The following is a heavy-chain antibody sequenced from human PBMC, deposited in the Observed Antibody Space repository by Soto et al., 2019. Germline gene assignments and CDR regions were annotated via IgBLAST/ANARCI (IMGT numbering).Heavy chain of an antibody. CDR3: ATDRNYDILTGYFPLGY. D-gene: IGHD3-9*01. CDR2: FDPEDGET. CDR1: GYTLTGLS. Sequence: ASVKVSCKVSGYTLTGLSMHWVRQAPGKGLEWMGGFDPEDGETIYAQKFQGRVTMTEDTSTDTAYMELSSLRSEDTAVYYCATDRNYDILTGYFPLGYWGQGTLVTVSS. J-gene: IGHJ4*02. V-gene: IGHV1-24*01.